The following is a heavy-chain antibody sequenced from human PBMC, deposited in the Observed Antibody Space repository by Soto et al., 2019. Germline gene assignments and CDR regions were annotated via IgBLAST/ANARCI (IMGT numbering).Heavy chain of an antibody. CDR1: GFTFGIYA. V-gene: IGHV3-23*01. CDR2: ISATGGST. D-gene: IGHD6-25*01. CDR3: AKELRSDYFIDF. J-gene: IGHJ4*02. Sequence: EVQLLESGGDLVLPGGSLRLSCAASGFTFGIYAMTWVGQAPGKGLEWVSTISATGGSTFYADSVKGRFTISRDNYKNMLYLQMQRMRAEDTAIYDCAKELRSDYFIDFWGQGTLVTVSS.